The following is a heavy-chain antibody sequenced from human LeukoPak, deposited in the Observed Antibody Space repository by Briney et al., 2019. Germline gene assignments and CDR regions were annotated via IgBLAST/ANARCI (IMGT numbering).Heavy chain of an antibody. Sequence: GGSLRLSCVASGFSFNSFSTYTMNWVRQAPGKGLVWVSRIKSDGSTIYADSVKGRFTISRDNAKNTLYLQMNSLRAEDTAIYYCARAVTYFYGSVTYDWFDPWGQGTLVTVSS. V-gene: IGHV3-74*01. D-gene: IGHD3-10*01. CDR1: GFSFNSFSTYT. CDR3: ARAVTYFYGSVTYDWFDP. CDR2: IKSDGST. J-gene: IGHJ5*02.